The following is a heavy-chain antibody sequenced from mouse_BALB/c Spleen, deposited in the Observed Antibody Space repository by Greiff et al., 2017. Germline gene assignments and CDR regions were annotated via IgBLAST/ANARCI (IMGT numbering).Heavy chain of an antibody. CDR1: GFTFSSYA. CDR2: ISSGGSYT. J-gene: IGHJ3*01. D-gene: IGHD3-3*01. CDR3: AREEGTGFAY. V-gene: IGHV5-9-4*01. Sequence: EVKLVESGGGLVKPGGSLKLSCAASGFTFSSYAMSWVRQSPEKRLEWVAEISSGGSYTYYPDTVTGRFTISRDNAKNTLYLEMSSLRSEDTAMYYCAREEGTGFAYWGQGTLGTVSA.